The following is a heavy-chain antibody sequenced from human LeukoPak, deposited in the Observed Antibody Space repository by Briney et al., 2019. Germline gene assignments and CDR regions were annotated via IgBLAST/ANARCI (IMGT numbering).Heavy chain of an antibody. CDR3: AKLSRSSGRVAYFAY. Sequence: PGGSLRLSCAASGFPFSNFAMTWVRQAPGKGLEWVSAISAGGSSTYSADSVKGRFTISRDNSKNMLYLQMNSLRAEDTAIYFCAKLSRSSGRVAYFAYSGQGTLVTVSS. V-gene: IGHV3-23*01. J-gene: IGHJ4*02. D-gene: IGHD6-19*01. CDR1: GFPFSNFA. CDR2: ISAGGSST.